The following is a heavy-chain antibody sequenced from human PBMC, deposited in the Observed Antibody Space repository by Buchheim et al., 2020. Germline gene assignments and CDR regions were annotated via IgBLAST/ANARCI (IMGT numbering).Heavy chain of an antibody. CDR3: AKDLADYYYYYGMDV. V-gene: IGHV3-30*18. CDR2: ISYDGSNK. J-gene: IGHJ6*02. CDR1: GFTFRNYG. Sequence: QVQLVQSGGGVVQPGKSLRLSCAASGFTFRNYGMHWVRQATGKGLEWVAVISYDGSNKYYADSVKGRFTISRDNSKKKLYLQMNSLRAEDTAVYYCAKDLADYYYYYGMDVWGQGTT.